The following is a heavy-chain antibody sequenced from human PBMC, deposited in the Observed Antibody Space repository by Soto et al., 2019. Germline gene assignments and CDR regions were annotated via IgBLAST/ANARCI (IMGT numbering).Heavy chain of an antibody. Sequence: SVKVSCKASGGTFSSYAISWVRQAPGQGLEWMGGIIPIFGTANYAQKFQGRVTITADESTSTAYMELSSLRSEDTAVYYCARDRYCSSTSCWDYYYYYGMDVWGQGTTVTSP. CDR3: ARDRYCSSTSCWDYYYYYGMDV. D-gene: IGHD2-2*01. J-gene: IGHJ6*02. V-gene: IGHV1-69*13. CDR2: IIPIFGTA. CDR1: GGTFSSYA.